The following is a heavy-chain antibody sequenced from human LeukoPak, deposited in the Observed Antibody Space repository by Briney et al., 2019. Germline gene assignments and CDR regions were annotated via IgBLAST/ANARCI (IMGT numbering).Heavy chain of an antibody. D-gene: IGHD1-26*01. Sequence: GGSLRLSCAASGFTFSSYSMNWVRQAPGKGLEWVSSISSSSSYIYYADSVKGRFTISRDNAKNSLYLQMNSLRAEDTAVYYCAREGSTWYFDHWGQGTLVTVSS. J-gene: IGHJ4*02. CDR1: GFTFSSYS. CDR2: ISSSSSYI. V-gene: IGHV3-21*01. CDR3: AREGSTWYFDH.